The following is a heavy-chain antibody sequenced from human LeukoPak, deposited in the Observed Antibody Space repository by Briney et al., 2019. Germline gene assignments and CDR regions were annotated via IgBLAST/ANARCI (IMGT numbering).Heavy chain of an antibody. V-gene: IGHV1-24*01. D-gene: IGHD4-17*01. CDR3: ATGEVYGDYPFDY. Sequence: ASVKVSCKVSGYTLTELSMHWVRQAPGKGLERMGGFDPEDGETIYAQKFQGRVTMTEDTSTDTAYMELSRLRSEDTAVYYCATGEVYGDYPFDYWGQGTLVTVSS. CDR1: GYTLTELS. J-gene: IGHJ4*02. CDR2: FDPEDGET.